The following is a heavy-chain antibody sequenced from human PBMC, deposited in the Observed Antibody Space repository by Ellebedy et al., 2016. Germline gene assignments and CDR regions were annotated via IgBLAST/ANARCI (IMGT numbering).Heavy chain of an antibody. Sequence: ASVKVSXKASGYTFTSYGISWVRQAPGQGLEWMGWISAYNGNTNYAQKLQGRVTMTTDTSTSTAYMELRSLRSDDTAVYYSARARAYCGGDCYHDYWGQGTLVTVSS. CDR3: ARARAYCGGDCYHDY. CDR2: ISAYNGNT. V-gene: IGHV1-18*01. CDR1: GYTFTSYG. D-gene: IGHD2-21*02. J-gene: IGHJ4*02.